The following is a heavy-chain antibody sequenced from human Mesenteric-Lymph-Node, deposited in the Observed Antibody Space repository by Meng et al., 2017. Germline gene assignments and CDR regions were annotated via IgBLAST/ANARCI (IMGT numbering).Heavy chain of an antibody. Sequence: GESLKISCEASEFNVSINQINWVRQAPGKGLEWVAVSSRYTSAFYVDAVKGRFTISRDNSKNTLYLQMNSVRAEDTAVYYCARDGYILVRGVVIYYGMDVWAKGPS. V-gene: IGHV3-66*03. CDR1: EFNVSINQ. J-gene: IGHJ6*04. CDR3: ARDGYILVRGVVIYYGMDV. D-gene: IGHD3-10*01. CDR2: SSRYTSA.